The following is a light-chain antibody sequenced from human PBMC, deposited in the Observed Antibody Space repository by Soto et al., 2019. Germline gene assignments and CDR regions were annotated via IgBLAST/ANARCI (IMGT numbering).Light chain of an antibody. V-gene: IGLV2-14*01. CDR2: DVS. CDR3: SSYTRSSTLV. Sequence: QSALTQPASVSGSPGQSITSSCTGTSSDVGGYNYVSWYQQHPGKAPKLMIYDVSNRPSGVSNRFSGSKSGNTTSLTISGLQAEDEADYYCSSYTRSSTLVFGTGTKLTVI. J-gene: IGLJ1*01. CDR1: SSDVGGYNY.